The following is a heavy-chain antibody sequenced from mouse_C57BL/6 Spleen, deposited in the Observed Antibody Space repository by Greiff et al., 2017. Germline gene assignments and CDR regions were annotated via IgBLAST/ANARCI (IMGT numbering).Heavy chain of an antibody. CDR2: INYDGSST. CDR1: GFTFSDYY. V-gene: IGHV5-16*01. CDR3: ATTGKDWYFDV. D-gene: IGHD4-1*02. Sequence: EVQLVESEGGLVQPGSSMKLSCTASGFTFSDYYMAWVRQVPEKGLEWVANINYDGSSTYYLDSLKSRFIISRDNAKNILYLQMSSLKSEDTATYYCATTGKDWYFDVWGTGTTVTVSS. J-gene: IGHJ1*03.